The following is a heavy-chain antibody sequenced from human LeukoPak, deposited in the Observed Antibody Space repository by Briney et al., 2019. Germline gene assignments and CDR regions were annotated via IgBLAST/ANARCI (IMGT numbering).Heavy chain of an antibody. CDR3: ARNGRIAAATNWFDP. V-gene: IGHV4-59*08. J-gene: IGHJ5*02. Sequence: PSETLSLTCTVSGGSISSYYWSWIRQPPGKGLEWIGYIYYSGSTNYNPSLKSRVTISVDTSKNQFSLKLSSVTAADTAVYYCARNGRIAAATNWFDPWGQGTLVTVSS. D-gene: IGHD6-13*01. CDR1: GGSISSYY. CDR2: IYYSGST.